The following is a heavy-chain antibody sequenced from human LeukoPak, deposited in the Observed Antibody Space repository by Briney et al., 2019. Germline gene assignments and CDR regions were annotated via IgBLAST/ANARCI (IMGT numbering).Heavy chain of an antibody. CDR3: ARVLLWFGELLYHY. J-gene: IGHJ4*02. D-gene: IGHD3-10*01. V-gene: IGHV3-23*01. Sequence: QPGGSLRLSCAASRFTFSSYAMSWVRQAPGKGLEWVSAISGSGDSTYYADSVKGRFTISRDNSKNTLYLQMNSLRAEDTAVYYCARVLLWFGELLYHYWGQGTLVTVSS. CDR1: RFTFSSYA. CDR2: ISGSGDST.